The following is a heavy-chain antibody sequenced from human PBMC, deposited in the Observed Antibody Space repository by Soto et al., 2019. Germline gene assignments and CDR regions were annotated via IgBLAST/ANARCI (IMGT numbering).Heavy chain of an antibody. Sequence: QVQLVESGGGVVQPGRSLRLSCAASGFTFSSYGMHWVRQAPGKGLEWVAVIWYDGSNKYYADAVKGRFTISRDNSKNTLYLQMNSLRAEDTAVYYCARDDDRSLDYWGQGTLVTVSS. CDR1: GFTFSSYG. D-gene: IGHD3-9*01. CDR2: IWYDGSNK. J-gene: IGHJ4*02. V-gene: IGHV3-33*01. CDR3: ARDDDRSLDY.